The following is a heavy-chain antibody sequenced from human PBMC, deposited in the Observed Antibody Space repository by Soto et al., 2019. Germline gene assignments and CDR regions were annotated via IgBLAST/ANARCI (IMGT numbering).Heavy chain of an antibody. CDR1: GFTFSSYG. V-gene: IGHV3-23*01. CDR2: ISGSGGST. J-gene: IGHJ4*02. CDR3: APVCAGTSCYLFEY. D-gene: IGHD2-2*01. Sequence: PGGSLRLSCAASGFTFSSYGMHWVRQAPGKGLEWVSAISGSGGSTYYADSVKGRFTISRDDSKSIAYLQMNSLKTEDTAVYYCAPVCAGTSCYLFEYWGQGTQVTVSS.